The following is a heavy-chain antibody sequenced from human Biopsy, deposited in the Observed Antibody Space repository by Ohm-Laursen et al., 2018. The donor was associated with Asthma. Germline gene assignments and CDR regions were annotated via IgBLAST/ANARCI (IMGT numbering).Heavy chain of an antibody. CDR3: ARRITIFGVVQKDHGMDA. J-gene: IGHJ6*02. V-gene: IGHV4-39*01. CDR2: ISYGGNT. Sequence: SETLSLTCTVSGGSMTPTSHYWDWIRQAPGKGLVWIAYISYGGNTSYNPTFKNRVTISRDTSKNQFSLRLTSATAADTAVYFCARRITIFGVVQKDHGMDAWGQGTTVIVSS. CDR1: GGSMTPTSHY. D-gene: IGHD3-3*01.